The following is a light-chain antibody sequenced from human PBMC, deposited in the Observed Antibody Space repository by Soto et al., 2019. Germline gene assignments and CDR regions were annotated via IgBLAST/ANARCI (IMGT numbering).Light chain of an antibody. V-gene: IGKV1-5*01. J-gene: IGKJ1*01. CDR3: QPYNSPWT. CDR2: DAS. Sequence: DIQMTQSPSTLSASVGDRVTITCRASQSISSWLALYHQTPGKAPQLLIYDASSLESGLPSRFSGRGSGTELPPTISRLQPDDSATYYCQPYNSPWTFGQGTQGDIK. CDR1: QSISSW.